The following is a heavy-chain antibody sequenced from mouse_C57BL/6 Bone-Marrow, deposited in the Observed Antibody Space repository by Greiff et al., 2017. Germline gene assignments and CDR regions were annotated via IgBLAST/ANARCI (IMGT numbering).Heavy chain of an antibody. Sequence: QVQLQQPGAELVRPGSSVKLSCKASGYTFTSYWMDWVKQRPGQGLEWIGNLYPSDSETHYNQKFKDKATLTVDKSSSTAYMQLSSLTSEDSAVYYCARSPYGSSFYWYFDVWGTGTTVTVSS. CDR2: LYPSDSET. J-gene: IGHJ1*03. CDR3: ARSPYGSSFYWYFDV. CDR1: GYTFTSYW. V-gene: IGHV1-61*01. D-gene: IGHD1-1*01.